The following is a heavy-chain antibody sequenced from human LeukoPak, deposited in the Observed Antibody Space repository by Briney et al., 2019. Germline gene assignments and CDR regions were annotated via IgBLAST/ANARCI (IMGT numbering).Heavy chain of an antibody. CDR3: ASAGGYQPLFDH. V-gene: IGHV1-2*02. J-gene: IGHJ4*02. CDR2: INPNSGGT. D-gene: IGHD2-2*01. Sequence: GSSVKVSCKASGGNFSSYAISWVRQAPGQGLEWMGWINPNSGGTNYAQKFQGRVTMTRDTSISTAYMELSRLRSDDTAVYYCASAGGYQPLFDHWGQGTLVTVSS. CDR1: GGNFSSYA.